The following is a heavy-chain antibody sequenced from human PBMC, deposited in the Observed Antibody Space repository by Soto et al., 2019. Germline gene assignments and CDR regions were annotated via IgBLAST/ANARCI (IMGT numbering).Heavy chain of an antibody. D-gene: IGHD5-18*01. J-gene: IGHJ5*02. V-gene: IGHV4-39*01. CDR3: YGGYTYGRT. Sequence: QLQLQESGPGLVRPSETLSLTCTVSGTSISSTGSYWGWIRQPPGKGLEWIGSIYNSGSTYYNPSPRSRRTISGDTSKNQFSLKLSSVTAADTAVFYCYGGYTYGRTWGQGTLVTVSS. CDR2: IYNSGST. CDR1: GTSISSTGSY.